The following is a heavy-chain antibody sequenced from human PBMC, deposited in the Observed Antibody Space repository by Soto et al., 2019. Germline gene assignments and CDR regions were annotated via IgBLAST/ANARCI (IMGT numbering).Heavy chain of an antibody. CDR3: ARDGGAY. D-gene: IGHD3-16*01. CDR1: GLPLNRYA. CDR2: MSYDGSNK. V-gene: IGHV3-30-3*01. J-gene: IGHJ4*02. Sequence: QVQLVESGGGVAPWGMSLTLLCSACGLPLNRYAALWARGAPGKGLEWMAVMSYDGSNKYYADSVKGRFTISRDNSKNTLYLQMNSLRPEDTALYYCARDGGAYWGQGTLVIVSS.